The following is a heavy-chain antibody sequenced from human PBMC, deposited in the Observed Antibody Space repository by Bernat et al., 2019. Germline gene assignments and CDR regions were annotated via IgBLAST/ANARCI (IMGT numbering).Heavy chain of an antibody. CDR1: GFTFSSYG. V-gene: IGHV3-33*01. Sequence: VQLLESGGGVVQPGRSLRLSCAASGFTFSSYGMHWVRQAPGKGLEWVAVIWYDGSNKYYADSVKGRFTISRDNSKNTLYLQMNSLRAEDTAVYYCAREYCSGGSCPAGYWGQGTLVTVSS. D-gene: IGHD2-15*01. CDR2: IWYDGSNK. J-gene: IGHJ4*02. CDR3: AREYCSGGSCPAGY.